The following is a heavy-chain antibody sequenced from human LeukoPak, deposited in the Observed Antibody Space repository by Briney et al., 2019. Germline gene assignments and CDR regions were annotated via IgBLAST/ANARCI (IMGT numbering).Heavy chain of an antibody. Sequence: SETLSLTCMDPLGSISGYYWSRIRQPPGEGLEWIGYIYYSGSTTYNPSLKSRVTISVDTSKNQFSLKLSSVTAADTAVYYCARAGYSGYDREYYFDYWGQGTLVTVSS. CDR2: IYYSGST. CDR3: ARAGYSGYDREYYFDY. CDR1: LGSISGYY. D-gene: IGHD5-12*01. V-gene: IGHV4-59*01. J-gene: IGHJ4*02.